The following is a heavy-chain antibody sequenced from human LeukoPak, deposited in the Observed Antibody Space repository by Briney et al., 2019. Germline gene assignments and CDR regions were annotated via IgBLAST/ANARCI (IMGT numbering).Heavy chain of an antibody. J-gene: IGHJ4*02. D-gene: IGHD3-10*01. CDR1: GYSFTSYW. CDR3: ARHGGYYYGSGSYGDY. V-gene: IGHV5-51*01. CDR2: IYPGDSDT. Sequence: GESLKISCKGSGYSFTSYWIGWVRQMPGKGLEWMGIIYPGDSDTRYSPSFQGQVTISADKSISTAYLQWSSLKASDTAMYYCARHGGYYYGSGSYGDYWGQGTLVTVSP.